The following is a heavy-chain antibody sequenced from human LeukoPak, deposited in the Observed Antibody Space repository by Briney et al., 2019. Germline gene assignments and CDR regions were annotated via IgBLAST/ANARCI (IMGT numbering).Heavy chain of an antibody. D-gene: IGHD6-25*01. Sequence: GESLKISCKGSGYSFTSYWIVWVRQMPGKGLEWMGIIYPGDSDTRYSPSFQGQVTISADKSISTAYLQWSSLKASDTAMYYWARNYTMYSSAVGDYWGRGTLVTVSS. J-gene: IGHJ4*02. CDR2: IYPGDSDT. V-gene: IGHV5-51*01. CDR1: GYSFTSYW. CDR3: ARNYTMYSSAVGDY.